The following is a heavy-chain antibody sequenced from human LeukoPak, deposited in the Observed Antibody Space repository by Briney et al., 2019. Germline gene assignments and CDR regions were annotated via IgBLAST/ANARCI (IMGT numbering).Heavy chain of an antibody. D-gene: IGHD4-23*01. V-gene: IGHV3-48*02. CDR3: ARVAGGRAGFDY. Sequence: GGSLRLSCAASGFIFSGYSMNWVRQAPGKGLECVSFISSGGDATYYRDSVKGRFTISRDNAENSLYLQMNNLRDEDTAVYFCARVAGGRAGFDYWGQGTLVTVSS. J-gene: IGHJ4*02. CDR2: ISSGGDAT. CDR1: GFIFSGYS.